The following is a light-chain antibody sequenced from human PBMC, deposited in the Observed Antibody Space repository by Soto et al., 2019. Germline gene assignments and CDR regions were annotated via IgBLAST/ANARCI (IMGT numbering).Light chain of an antibody. CDR1: QSVSSN. V-gene: IGKV3-11*01. Sequence: EIVLTQSPATLSLSPGERATLSCGASQSVSSNLAWYQQKQGQAPRLLIYDASSRATGIPAKFSGSGSGTDFTLTISSLEAEDSAVYYCQQRETFGQVTRLEIK. CDR3: QQRET. CDR2: DAS. J-gene: IGKJ5*01.